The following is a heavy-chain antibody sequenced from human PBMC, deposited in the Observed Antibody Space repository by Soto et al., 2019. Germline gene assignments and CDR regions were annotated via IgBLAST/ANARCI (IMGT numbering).Heavy chain of an antibody. CDR2: INAGNGDT. CDR3: AKDGTRIAVAEPLGY. D-gene: IGHD6-19*01. Sequence: ASVKVSCKASGYTFTNYAIHWVRQAPGQRLEWMGWINAGNGDTKYSQSFQGRVTITRDTSASTVYVELNGLRAEDTAVYYCAKDGTRIAVAEPLGYWGQGTLVTVSS. V-gene: IGHV1-3*01. J-gene: IGHJ4*02. CDR1: GYTFTNYA.